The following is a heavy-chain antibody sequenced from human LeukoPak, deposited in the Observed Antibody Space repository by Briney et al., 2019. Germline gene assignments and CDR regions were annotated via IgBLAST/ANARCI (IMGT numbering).Heavy chain of an antibody. Sequence: SETLSLTCTVSGGSVSSGSYYWRWIRQPPGKGLEWIGYIYYSGSTNYNPSLKSRVTISVDTSKNQFSLKLSSVTAADTAVYYCAGESLLITMVRGARYGMDVWGQGTTVTVSS. CDR1: GGSVSSGSYY. CDR3: AGESLLITMVRGARYGMDV. CDR2: IYYSGST. J-gene: IGHJ6*02. V-gene: IGHV4-61*01. D-gene: IGHD3-10*01.